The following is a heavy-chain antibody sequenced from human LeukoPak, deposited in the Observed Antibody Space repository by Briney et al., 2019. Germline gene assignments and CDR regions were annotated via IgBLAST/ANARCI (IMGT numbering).Heavy chain of an antibody. V-gene: IGHV4-59*08. CDR2: IYYSGST. Sequence: PSETLSLTCTVSGGSISSYYWSWIRQPPGEGLEWIGYIYYSGSTNYNPSLKSRVTISVDTSKNQFSLKLSSVTAADTAVYYCARGDPQMSAFDYWGQGTLVTVSS. D-gene: IGHD5-24*01. CDR3: ARGDPQMSAFDY. CDR1: GGSISSYY. J-gene: IGHJ4*02.